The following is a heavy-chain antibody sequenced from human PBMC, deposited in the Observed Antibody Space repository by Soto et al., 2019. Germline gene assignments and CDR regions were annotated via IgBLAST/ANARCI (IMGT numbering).Heavy chain of an antibody. CDR2: IIPIFGTA. CDR1: GGTXSSYA. D-gene: IGHD5-18*01. V-gene: IGHV1-69*06. J-gene: IGHJ4*02. CDR3: ASVPQGYSYGSPKNYYFDY. Sequence: SXKVSCKASGGTXSSYAISWARQAPGQGLEWIGGIIPIFGTANYAQKFQGRVTITADKSTSTAYMELSSLRSEYTAVYYCASVPQGYSYGSPKNYYFDYWGQGTLGTVS.